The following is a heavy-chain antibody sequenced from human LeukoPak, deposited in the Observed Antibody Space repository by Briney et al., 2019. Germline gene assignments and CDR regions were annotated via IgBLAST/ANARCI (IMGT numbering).Heavy chain of an antibody. Sequence: LSLTCTVSGGSISSGDYYWSWIRQPPGKGLEWVSNIGTSSSTIYYADSVKGRFTISRDNAKNSLYLQMNSLRADDTAVYYCARFAAGGSYYYYMDVWGKGTTVTVSS. CDR1: GGSISSGDYY. CDR2: IGTSSSTI. D-gene: IGHD6-25*01. V-gene: IGHV3-11*04. CDR3: ARFAAGGSYYYYMDV. J-gene: IGHJ6*03.